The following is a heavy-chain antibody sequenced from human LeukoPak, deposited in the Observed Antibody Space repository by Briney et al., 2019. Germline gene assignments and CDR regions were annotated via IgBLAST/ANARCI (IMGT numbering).Heavy chain of an antibody. CDR3: ARESAYAFWY. CDR2: ISSDGGTK. V-gene: IGHV3-30*03. CDR1: KFTFSNYG. Sequence: GGSLRLSCTASKFTFSNYGMQWVRQAPGKGLEWVAVISSDGGTKYYADSVKGRFTLSRDNSRNTLDLQMNSLGPEDTAVYYCARESAYAFWYWGQGTLVAVSS. J-gene: IGHJ4*02. D-gene: IGHD3-3*01.